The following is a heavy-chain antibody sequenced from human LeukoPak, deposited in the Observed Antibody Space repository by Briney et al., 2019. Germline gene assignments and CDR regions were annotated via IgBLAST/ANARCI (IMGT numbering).Heavy chain of an antibody. CDR1: GITFSRYC. J-gene: IGHJ4*02. V-gene: IGHV3-48*04. CDR2: ISSSSITI. Sequence: GSLRPSCAASGITFSRYCLNWVRQAPGEGLGWGSFISSSSITIYYADSVKGRFTISRDNAEKSLYLQMNSLRAEDTAVYYCARDRGGSYSAIDYWGQGTLVTVSS. D-gene: IGHD2-15*01. CDR3: ARDRGGSYSAIDY.